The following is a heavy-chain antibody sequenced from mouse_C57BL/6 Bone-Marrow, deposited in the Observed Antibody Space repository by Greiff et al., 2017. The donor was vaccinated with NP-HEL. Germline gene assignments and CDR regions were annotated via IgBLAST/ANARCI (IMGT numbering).Heavy chain of an antibody. J-gene: IGHJ1*03. D-gene: IGHD2-1*01. CDR3: ARIYYGNYVFYWYFDV. Sequence: EVKLQESGGGLVKPGGSLKLSCAASGFTFSDYGMHWVRQAPEKGLEWVAYISSGSSTIYYADTVKGRFTISRDNAKNTLFLQMTSLRSEDTAMYYCARIYYGNYVFYWYFDVWGTGTTVTVSS. CDR2: ISSGSSTI. CDR1: GFTFSDYG. V-gene: IGHV5-17*01.